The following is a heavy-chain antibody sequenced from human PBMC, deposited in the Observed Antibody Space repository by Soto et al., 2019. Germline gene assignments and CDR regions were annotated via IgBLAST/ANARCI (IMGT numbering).Heavy chain of an antibody. J-gene: IGHJ4*02. V-gene: IGHV3-23*01. CDR2: ISGSVSNT. Sequence: PGGSLRLSCAASGFTFTIYAMSWVRLTPGKGLEWVSAISGSVSNTFYADSVRGRFTISRDNSKNTVFLQMNNLRAEDTAVYFCARDRATFDYWGQGTRVTVAS. CDR3: ARDRATFDY. CDR1: GFTFTIYA. D-gene: IGHD1-26*01.